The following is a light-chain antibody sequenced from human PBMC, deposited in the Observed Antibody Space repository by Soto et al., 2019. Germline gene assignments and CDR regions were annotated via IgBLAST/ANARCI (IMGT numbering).Light chain of an antibody. Sequence: QSALTQPPSASGSPGRSVTISCTGTSSDIGAYNYVSWYRQYPDKAPKLLVYQVTKRPSGVPDRFSGSKSGNTAALTVSGLQAEDEAVYYCSSYAGSLVVFGGGTKVTVL. CDR2: QVT. V-gene: IGLV2-8*01. CDR3: SSYAGSLVV. CDR1: SSDIGAYNY. J-gene: IGLJ2*01.